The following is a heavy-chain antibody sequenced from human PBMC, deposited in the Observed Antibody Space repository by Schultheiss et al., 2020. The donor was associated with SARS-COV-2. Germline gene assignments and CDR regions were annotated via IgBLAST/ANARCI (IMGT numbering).Heavy chain of an antibody. D-gene: IGHD5-12*01. CDR2: ISYDGSNK. CDR3: AKRLVRGYDPQLAVYPDY. Sequence: GGSLRLSCAASGFTFSSYGMHWVRQAPGKGLEWVAVISYDGSNKYYADSVKGRFTISRDNSKNTLYLQMNSLRAEDTAVYYCAKRLVRGYDPQLAVYPDYWGQGTLVTVAS. J-gene: IGHJ4*02. V-gene: IGHV3-30*18. CDR1: GFTFSSYG.